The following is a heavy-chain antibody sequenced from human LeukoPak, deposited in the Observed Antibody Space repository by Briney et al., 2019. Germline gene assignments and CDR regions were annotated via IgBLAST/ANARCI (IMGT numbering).Heavy chain of an antibody. V-gene: IGHV4-34*01. J-gene: IGHJ4*02. D-gene: IGHD6-19*01. CDR1: GGSFTDYF. CDR3: ARRRGWLPFDY. Sequence: SETPSLTCTVYGGSFTDYFWTWIRQSPGKGLEWIGEINDYTGDTNYNPSLNSRVSISLEKSKNQFSLELRSVTAADTAVYYCARRRGWLPFDYWGQGTLVTVSS. CDR2: INDYTGDT.